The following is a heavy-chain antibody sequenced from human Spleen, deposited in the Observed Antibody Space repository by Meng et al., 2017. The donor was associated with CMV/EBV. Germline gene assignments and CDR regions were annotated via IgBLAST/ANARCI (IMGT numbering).Heavy chain of an antibody. CDR1: GFTFSNYW. J-gene: IGHJ4*02. Sequence: GESLKISCAASGFTFSNYWMSWVRQAPGKGLEWVSYISSSSSTIYYADSVKGRFTISRDNAKNSLYLQMNSLRAEDTAVYYCARDRAAADYWGQGTLVTVSS. CDR3: ARDRAAADY. D-gene: IGHD5-24*01. V-gene: IGHV3-48*04. CDR2: ISSSSSTI.